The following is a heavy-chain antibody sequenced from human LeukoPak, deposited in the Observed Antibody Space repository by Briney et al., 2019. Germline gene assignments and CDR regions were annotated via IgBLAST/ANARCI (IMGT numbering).Heavy chain of an antibody. CDR2: ISSSSSYI. CDR1: GFTFSSYA. D-gene: IGHD3-3*01. CDR3: ARDRPDFGVVIPLDY. Sequence: PGGSLRLSCAASGFTFSSYAMSWVRQAPGKGLEWVSSISSSSSYIYYADSVKGRFTISRDNAKNSLYLQMNSLRAEDTAVYYCARDRPDFGVVIPLDYWGQGTLVTVSS. J-gene: IGHJ4*02. V-gene: IGHV3-21*01.